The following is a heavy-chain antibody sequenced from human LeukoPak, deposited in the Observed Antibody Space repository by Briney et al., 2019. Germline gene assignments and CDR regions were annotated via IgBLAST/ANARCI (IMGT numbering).Heavy chain of an antibody. V-gene: IGHV4-59*01. CDR2: VSYSGST. Sequence: PSETLSLTCTVSGGSISGYYWTWIRQPPGKGLEYIGFVSYSGSTNYNPSLKSRVTISVDTSKNQFSLKLRSVTAADAAVYYCTRTYSSSSIDYWGQGALVTVSS. D-gene: IGHD6-6*01. CDR1: GGSISGYY. CDR3: TRTYSSSSIDY. J-gene: IGHJ4*02.